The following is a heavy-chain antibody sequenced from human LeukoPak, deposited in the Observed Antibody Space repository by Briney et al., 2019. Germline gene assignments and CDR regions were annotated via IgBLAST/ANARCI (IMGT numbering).Heavy chain of an antibody. CDR3: ARVRMRRDFWSGYSRPHYFDY. Sequence: GASVKVSCKASGYTFTSYGISWVRQAPGQGLEWMGWISAYNGNTNYAQKLQGRVTMTTDTSTSTAYMELRSLRSDDTAVYYCARVRMRRDFWSGYSRPHYFDYWGQGTLVTVSS. CDR1: GYTFTSYG. D-gene: IGHD3-3*01. J-gene: IGHJ4*02. CDR2: ISAYNGNT. V-gene: IGHV1-18*01.